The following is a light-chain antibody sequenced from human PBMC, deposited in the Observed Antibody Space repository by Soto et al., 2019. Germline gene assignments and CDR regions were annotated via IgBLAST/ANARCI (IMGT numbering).Light chain of an antibody. V-gene: IGKV1-39*01. CDR3: RQSYASPTT. CDR2: GAS. CDR1: QRIGNH. J-gene: IGKJ5*01. Sequence: DFHRTQTXSFLSASPQDXXXXXXXGSQRIGNHLNWYQQKXGKAPKFLIYGASXLKSGVPSRFNGSGSGTDFTLAVNSLQAEDFATYYCRQSYASPTTFGQGTRLEIK.